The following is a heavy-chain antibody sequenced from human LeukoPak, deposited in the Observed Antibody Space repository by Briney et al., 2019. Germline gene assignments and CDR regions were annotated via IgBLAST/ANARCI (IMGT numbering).Heavy chain of an antibody. CDR1: GGTFSSYA. CDR2: IIPIFGTA. Sequence: GASVKVSCKASGGTFSSYAISWVRQAPGQGLEWMGGIIPIFGTANYAQKFQGRVTITTDESTGTAYMELSSLRSEDTAVYYCASGKPRDYYYMDVWGKGTTVTVSS. CDR3: ASGKPRDYYYMDV. J-gene: IGHJ6*03. V-gene: IGHV1-69*05. D-gene: IGHD1-26*01.